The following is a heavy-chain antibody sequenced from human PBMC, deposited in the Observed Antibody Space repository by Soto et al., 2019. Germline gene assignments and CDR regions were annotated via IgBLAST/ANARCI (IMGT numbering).Heavy chain of an antibody. J-gene: IGHJ5*02. V-gene: IGHV4-59*12. CDR1: GGSISSYY. CDR2: IYYSGST. D-gene: IGHD1-1*01. CDR3: ARDLSRQSWKWFDP. Sequence: SETLSLTCTVSGGSISSYYWSWIRQPPGKGLEWIGYIYYSGSTNYNPSLKSRVTMTRDTSISTAYLEVRRLTSDDTAVYYCARDLSRQSWKWFDPWGPGTRVTVSS.